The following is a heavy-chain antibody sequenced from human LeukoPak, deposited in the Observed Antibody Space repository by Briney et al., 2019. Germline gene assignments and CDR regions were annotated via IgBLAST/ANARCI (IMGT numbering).Heavy chain of an antibody. J-gene: IGHJ4*02. CDR1: GGSISSYY. V-gene: IGHV4-59*01. CDR2: IYYSGST. CDR3: ARGAFEYSTMLSYYYFDY. D-gene: IGHD6-6*01. Sequence: SATLSLTCTVSGGSISSYYWSWIRQPPGKGLEWIGFIYYSGSTNYNPSLKSRVTISVDTSKNQFSLKLSSVTAADTAVYYCARGAFEYSTMLSYYYFDYWGQGTLVTVSS.